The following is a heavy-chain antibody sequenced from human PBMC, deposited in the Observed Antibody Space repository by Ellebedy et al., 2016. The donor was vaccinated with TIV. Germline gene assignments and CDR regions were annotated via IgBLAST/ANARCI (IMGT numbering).Heavy chain of an antibody. CDR1: GFSLSTRGVG. Sequence: SGPTLVKPTQTLTLTCTFSGFSLSTRGVGVGWIRQPPGKALEWLAFVYWDDDNRYNPFLRSRLTVTKDTSKNQVVLTMTNMDPVDTATYYCARITWELPDYWGQGTLVTVSS. V-gene: IGHV2-5*02. CDR2: VYWDDDN. J-gene: IGHJ4*02. D-gene: IGHD1-26*01. CDR3: ARITWELPDY.